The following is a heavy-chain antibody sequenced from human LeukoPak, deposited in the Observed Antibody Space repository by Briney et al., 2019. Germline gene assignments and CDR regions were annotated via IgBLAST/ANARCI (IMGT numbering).Heavy chain of an antibody. CDR2: INHSGST. CDR3: ARGTPYYYGSGSLYFDY. CDR1: GGSFSGYY. V-gene: IGHV4-34*01. D-gene: IGHD3-10*01. J-gene: IGHJ4*02. Sequence: SETLSLTCAVYGGSFSGYYWSWIRQPPGKGLEWIGEINHSGSTNYNPSLKSRVTISVDTSKNQFSLKLSSVTAADTAVYYCARGTPYYYGSGSLYFDYWGQGTLVTVSS.